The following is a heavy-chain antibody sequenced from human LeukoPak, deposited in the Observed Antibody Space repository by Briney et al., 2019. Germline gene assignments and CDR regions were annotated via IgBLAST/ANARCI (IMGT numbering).Heavy chain of an antibody. CDR1: GYTFTSYG. V-gene: IGHV1-18*04. CDR3: ARYPPFYDILTGYLVPSGMDV. D-gene: IGHD3-9*01. J-gene: IGHJ6*04. Sequence: GASVKVSCKASGYTFTSYGSSWVRQAPGQGLEWMGWISAYNGNTNYAQKLQGRVTMTTDTSTSTAYMELRSLRSDDTAVYYCARYPPFYDILTGYLVPSGMDVWGKGTTVTVSS. CDR2: ISAYNGNT.